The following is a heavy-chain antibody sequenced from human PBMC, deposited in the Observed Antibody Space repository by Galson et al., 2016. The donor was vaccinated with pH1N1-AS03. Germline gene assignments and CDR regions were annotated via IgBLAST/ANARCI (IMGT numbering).Heavy chain of an antibody. D-gene: IGHD5-24*01. CDR3: ARASRWLQIGFDY. Sequence: SNDGRNKIYADSVKGRLTISRDSSKNILYLEMNSLRAEDTAVYYCARASRWLQIGFDYWGQGTLVTVSS. J-gene: IGHJ4*02. CDR2: SNDGRNK. V-gene: IGHV3-30-3*01.